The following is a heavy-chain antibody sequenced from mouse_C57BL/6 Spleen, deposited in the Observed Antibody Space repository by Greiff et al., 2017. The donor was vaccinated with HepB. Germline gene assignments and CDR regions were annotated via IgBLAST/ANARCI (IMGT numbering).Heavy chain of an antibody. CDR3: ARDTDY. Sequence: EVQLQQSGPGLVKPSQSLSLTCSVTGYSITSGYYWNWIRQFPGNKLEWMGYISYDGSNNYNPSLKNRISITRDTSKNQFFLKLNSVTTEDTATYYCARDTDYWGQGTTLTVSS. CDR2: ISYDGSN. V-gene: IGHV3-6*01. J-gene: IGHJ2*01. CDR1: GYSITSGYY.